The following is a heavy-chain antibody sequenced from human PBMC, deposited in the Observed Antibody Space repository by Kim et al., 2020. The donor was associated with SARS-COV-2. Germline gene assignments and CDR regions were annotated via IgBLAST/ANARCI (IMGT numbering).Heavy chain of an antibody. D-gene: IGHD3-10*01. CDR3: AKLYGSGSLTRGHYYYGMDV. V-gene: IGHV3-23*01. Sequence: GGSLRLSCAASGFTFSSYAMSWVRQAPGKGLEWVSAISGSGGSTYYADSVKGRFTISRDNSKNTLYLQMNSMRAEDTAVYYCAKLYGSGSLTRGHYYYGMDVWGQGTTVTVSS. CDR2: ISGSGGST. J-gene: IGHJ6*02. CDR1: GFTFSSYA.